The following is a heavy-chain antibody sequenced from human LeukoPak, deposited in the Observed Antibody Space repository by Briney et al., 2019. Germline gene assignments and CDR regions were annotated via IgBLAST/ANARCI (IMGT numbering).Heavy chain of an antibody. V-gene: IGHV3-30-3*01. J-gene: IGHJ3*02. D-gene: IGHD2-2*01. CDR3: ARTYCSSTSCYAFDI. Sequence: PGESLRLSCAASGFTFSSYAMHWVRQAPGKGLEWVAVISYDGSNKYYADSVKGRFTISRDNSKNTLYLQMNSLRAEDTAVYYCARTYCSSTSCYAFDIWGQGTMVTVSS. CDR2: ISYDGSNK. CDR1: GFTFSSYA.